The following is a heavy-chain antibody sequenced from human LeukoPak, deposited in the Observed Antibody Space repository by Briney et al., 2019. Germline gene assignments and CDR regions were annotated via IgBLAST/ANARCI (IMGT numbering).Heavy chain of an antibody. J-gene: IGHJ5*02. D-gene: IGHD2-15*01. CDR2: IYPGDSDT. CDR1: GYSFTTYC. V-gene: IGHV5-51*07. CDR3: ARGYCSGGSCYEDWFDP. Sequence: GESLKISCKGSGYSFTTYCIVWVHQMPGKGLEWMGIIYPGDSDTRYSPSFQGQVTISADKSISTAYLQWSSLKASDTAMYYCARGYCSGGSCYEDWFDPWGQGTLVTVSA.